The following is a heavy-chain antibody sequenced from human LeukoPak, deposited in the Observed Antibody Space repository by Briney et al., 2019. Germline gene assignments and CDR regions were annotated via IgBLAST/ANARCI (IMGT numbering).Heavy chain of an antibody. CDR1: GYTFSGYY. Sequence: ASVKVSCKASGYTFSGYYMHWVRQAPGQGLEWMGWINPNSGGTNYAQKFQGRVTMTRDTSISTAYMELSRLRSDDTAVYYCAREAPSYCTNGVCYTAVVYWFDPWGQGTLVTVSS. V-gene: IGHV1-2*02. D-gene: IGHD2-8*01. CDR2: INPNSGGT. J-gene: IGHJ5*02. CDR3: AREAPSYCTNGVCYTAVVYWFDP.